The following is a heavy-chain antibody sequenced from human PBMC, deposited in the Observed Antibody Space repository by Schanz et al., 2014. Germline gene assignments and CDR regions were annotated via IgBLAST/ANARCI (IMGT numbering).Heavy chain of an antibody. Sequence: EVQLVESGGALVQPGGSLRLSCAASGFTFSSYWMHLVLQAPGKGLVWVSRSNRDGSGTSYADSVKGRFTISRDNAKNTLYLQMNNLRAEDTAVYYCARDRLAAAGTSLDFWGQGTLVTVSS. V-gene: IGHV3-74*01. CDR1: GFTFSSYW. CDR2: SNRDGSGT. CDR3: ARDRLAAAGTSLDF. D-gene: IGHD6-13*01. J-gene: IGHJ4*02.